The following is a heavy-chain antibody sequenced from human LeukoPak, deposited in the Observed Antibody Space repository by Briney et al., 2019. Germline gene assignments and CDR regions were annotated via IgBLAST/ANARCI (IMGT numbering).Heavy chain of an antibody. D-gene: IGHD3-22*01. CDR2: NSSSSCYI. V-gene: IGHV3-21*01. CDR3: ARDRVPFGYDSSAVNY. J-gene: IGHJ4*02. CDR1: GFSFSSYS. Sequence: GGSLRLSCAASGFSFSSYSMNWVRQAPGKGLEWVSSNSSSSCYIYYADSVKGRFTISRDNAKNSLYLQMNSLRAEDTAVYYCARDRVPFGYDSSAVNYWGQGTLVTVSS.